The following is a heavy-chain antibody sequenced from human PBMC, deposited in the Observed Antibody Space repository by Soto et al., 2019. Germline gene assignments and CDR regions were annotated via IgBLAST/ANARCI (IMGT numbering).Heavy chain of an antibody. CDR2: TKGDGSEK. CDR3: VRYATRGGEFEY. J-gene: IGHJ4*02. CDR1: GFTFSRFW. D-gene: IGHD3-16*01. Sequence: EVQLVEAGGGLVQPGGSLRLSCAASGFTFSRFWMGWVRQAPGQGLEWGDKTKGDGSEKYYVDSVKGPFTASRDNAKNALFIQITSLRAEDTAVYYCVRYATRGGEFEYWCQGTLVTVSS. V-gene: IGHV3-7*01.